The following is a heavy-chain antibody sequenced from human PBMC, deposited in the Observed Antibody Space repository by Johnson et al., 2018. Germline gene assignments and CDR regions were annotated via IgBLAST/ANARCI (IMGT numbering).Heavy chain of an antibody. D-gene: IGHD1-14*01. CDR1: GFTVSSNY. J-gene: IGHJ6*03. CDR3: ARDNHGPAYYYYYMDV. CDR2: IYSGGST. V-gene: IGHV3-66*02. Sequence: VQLVQSGGGLVQPGGSLRLSCAASGFTVSSNYMSWVRQAPGKGLEWVSVIYSGGSTYYADSVKGRFTISRDNSKNTLYLQMNSLRAEDTAVYYCARDNHGPAYYYYYMDVWGKGTTVTVSS.